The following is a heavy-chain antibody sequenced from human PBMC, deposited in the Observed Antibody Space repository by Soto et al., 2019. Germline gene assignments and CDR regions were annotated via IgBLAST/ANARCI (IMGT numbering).Heavy chain of an antibody. CDR2: IFYSGST. D-gene: IGHD3-10*02. Sequence: QVQLQESGPGLVKPSETLSLTCTVSGGSISSYYWRWIRQPPGKGLEWIGFIFYSGSTSYNPSLKRRVTISIDTSEYQFSLKLNSVTAADTAVYYCASMIGDPVLSFDSWGQGTLVAVSS. CDR1: GGSISSYY. V-gene: IGHV4-59*01. CDR3: ASMIGDPVLSFDS. J-gene: IGHJ5*01.